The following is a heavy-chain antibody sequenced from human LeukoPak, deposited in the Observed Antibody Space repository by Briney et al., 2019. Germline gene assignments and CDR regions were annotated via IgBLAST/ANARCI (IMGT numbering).Heavy chain of an antibody. V-gene: IGHV1-18*01. CDR2: ISAYNGNT. CDR1: GYTFTSYG. CDR3: ARDVGPELLLFGELPYYYYYGMDV. Sequence: ASVKVSCKASGYTFTSYGISWVRQAPGQGLEWMGWISAYNGNTNYAQKLQGRVTMTTDTSTSTACMDLRSLRSDDTAVYYCARDVGPELLLFGELPYYYYYGMDVWGQGTTVTVSS. D-gene: IGHD3-10*01. J-gene: IGHJ6*02.